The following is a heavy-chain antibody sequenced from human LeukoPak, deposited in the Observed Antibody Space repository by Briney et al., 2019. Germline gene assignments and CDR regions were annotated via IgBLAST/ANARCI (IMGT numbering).Heavy chain of an antibody. CDR2: IYYSGST. V-gene: IGHV4-39*01. D-gene: IGHD3-9*01. J-gene: IGHJ5*02. Sequence: SETLSLTCTVSGGSISSSSYYGGWIRQPPGKGLEWIGRIYYSGSTYYNPSVKSRVTISVDTSKKQFYMKLSSVTAADTAVYYCARTGLRYFDPNSIDWFDPWGKGTLVTVSS. CDR3: ARTGLRYFDPNSIDWFDP. CDR1: GGSISSSSYY.